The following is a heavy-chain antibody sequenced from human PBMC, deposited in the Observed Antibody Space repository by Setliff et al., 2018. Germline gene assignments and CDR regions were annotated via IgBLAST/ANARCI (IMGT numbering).Heavy chain of an antibody. CDR3: ARDPLTTNRRRAFDI. V-gene: IGHV4-31*03. CDR1: SGSISSGGYY. D-gene: IGHD4-17*01. J-gene: IGHJ3*02. Sequence: SETLSLTCTVSSGSISSGGYYWSWIRQHPGKGLEWIGYIYYSGSTYYNPSLKSRVTISVDTYKNRLSLKLSSVTAADSAVYYCARDPLTTNRRRAFDIWGQGTMVTVSS. CDR2: IYYSGST.